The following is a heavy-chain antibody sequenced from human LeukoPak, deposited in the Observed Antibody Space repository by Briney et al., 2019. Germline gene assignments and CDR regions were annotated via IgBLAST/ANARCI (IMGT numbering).Heavy chain of an antibody. V-gene: IGHV3-33*01. D-gene: IGHD2-21*01. CDR1: GFTLSNYG. CDR2: IWYDGSDK. J-gene: IGHJ3*02. CDR3: ARSCDTSQGHDAFDI. Sequence: GGSLTLSYAGCGFTLSNYGMHCVRQAPGKGLEWVAVIWYDGSDKYYADSVKGRFTISRDNSKNTLYVQMNSLRVEDPAVYHCARSCDTSQGHDAFDIWGQGTMVTVSS.